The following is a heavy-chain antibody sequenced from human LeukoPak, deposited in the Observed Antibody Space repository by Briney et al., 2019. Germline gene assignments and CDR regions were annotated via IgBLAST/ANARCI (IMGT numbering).Heavy chain of an antibody. Sequence: GASVKVSCKASGYTFTGYYMHWVRQAPGQGLEWMGWINPNSGGTNYAQKFQGRVTMTRDTSISTAYMELSRLRSDDTALYYCAKDFTEQQLGHFDYWGQGTLVTVSS. V-gene: IGHV1-2*02. CDR3: AKDFTEQQLGHFDY. J-gene: IGHJ4*02. CDR2: INPNSGGT. CDR1: GYTFTGYY. D-gene: IGHD6-13*01.